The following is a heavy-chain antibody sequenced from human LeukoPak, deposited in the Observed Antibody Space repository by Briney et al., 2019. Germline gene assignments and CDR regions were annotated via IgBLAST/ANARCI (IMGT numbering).Heavy chain of an antibody. D-gene: IGHD6-13*01. J-gene: IGHJ4*02. CDR2: MNPNSGNT. Sequence: GASVKVSCKASGYTFTSYDINWVRQATGQGLEWMGWMNPNSGNTGYAQKFQGRVTMTRNTSISTAYMELSRLRSEDTAVYYCARGIAAAVTEGVDYWGQGTLVTVSS. CDR1: GYTFTSYD. CDR3: ARGIAAAVTEGVDY. V-gene: IGHV1-8*01.